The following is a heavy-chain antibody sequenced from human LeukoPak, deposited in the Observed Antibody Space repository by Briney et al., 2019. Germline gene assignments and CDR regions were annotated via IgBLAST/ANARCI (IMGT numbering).Heavy chain of an antibody. D-gene: IGHD3-10*01. V-gene: IGHV3-33*01. CDR1: GFTFSSYG. Sequence: GRSLRLSCAASGFTFSSYGMHWVRQAPGKGLEWVAVIRYDGSNKNYADSVKGRFTISRDNSKNTLYLQMNSLRAEDTAVYYCARDNERFGELSLDYWGQGTLVTVSS. CDR2: IRYDGSNK. CDR3: ARDNERFGELSLDY. J-gene: IGHJ4*02.